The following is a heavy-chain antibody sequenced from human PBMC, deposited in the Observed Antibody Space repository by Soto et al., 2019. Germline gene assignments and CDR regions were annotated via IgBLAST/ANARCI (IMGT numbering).Heavy chain of an antibody. CDR3: ARYSYSSGKYYFDD. V-gene: IGHV3-74*01. CDR1: GFTFSPSS. D-gene: IGHD6-19*01. Sequence: GGSLRHSGLATGFTFSPSSMVWVRQVPGKGLWWVSRINSDGSGISYADAVKGRFTISRDNAKNTVYLQMNSLRVEDTAVYYCARYSYSSGKYYFDDWGQGA. CDR2: INSDGSGI. J-gene: IGHJ4*02.